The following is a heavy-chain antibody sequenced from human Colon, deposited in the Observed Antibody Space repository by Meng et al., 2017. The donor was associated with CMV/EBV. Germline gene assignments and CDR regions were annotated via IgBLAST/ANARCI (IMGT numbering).Heavy chain of an antibody. CDR2: KHHTGRT. D-gene: IGHD1-14*01. CDR1: GRPISSGGYY. V-gene: IGHV4-31*02. CDR3: ARDPGLHESTGFDI. Sequence: SGRPISSGGYYWSWIRQRPGKGLEWIGYKHHTGRTYSNPSLQSRVSISIDTSGNQFSLDLRSVTAADTAVYYCARDPGLHESTGFDIWGPGTVVTVSS. J-gene: IGHJ3*02.